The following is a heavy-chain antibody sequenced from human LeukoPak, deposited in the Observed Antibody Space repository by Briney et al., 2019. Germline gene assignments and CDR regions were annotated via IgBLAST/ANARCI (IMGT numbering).Heavy chain of an antibody. CDR2: INHSGST. CDR3: ARHLYAWRYYYMDV. Sequence: SETLSLTCAVYGGSFSAYYWSWIRQPPGKGLEWIGEINHSGSTNYNPSLKSRVTISVDTSKNQFSLKLSSVTAADTAVYYCARHLYAWRYYYMDVWGKGTTVTISS. CDR1: GGSFSAYY. D-gene: IGHD2-8*01. V-gene: IGHV4-34*01. J-gene: IGHJ6*03.